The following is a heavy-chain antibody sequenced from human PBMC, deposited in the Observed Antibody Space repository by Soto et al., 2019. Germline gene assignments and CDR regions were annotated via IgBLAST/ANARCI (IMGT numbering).Heavy chain of an antibody. D-gene: IGHD6-13*01. J-gene: IGHJ6*02. V-gene: IGHV3-23*01. Sequence: HPGGSLRLSCAASGFTFSSYAMSWVRQAPGKGLEWVSAISGSGGSTYYADSVKGRFTISRDNSKNTLYLQMNSLRAEDTAVYYCAKDLSGSSYYYYYGMDVWGQGTTVTVSS. CDR2: ISGSGGST. CDR3: AKDLSGSSYYYYYGMDV. CDR1: GFTFSSYA.